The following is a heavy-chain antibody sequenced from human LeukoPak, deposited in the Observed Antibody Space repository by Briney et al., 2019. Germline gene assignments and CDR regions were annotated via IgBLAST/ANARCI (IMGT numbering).Heavy chain of an antibody. D-gene: IGHD2-2*01. CDR1: GCTFSSHA. Sequence: GGSLRLSCSASGCTFSSHAMHWVRQAPGKRLEYVSAISANGDSTYYPDSVKGRLTISRDNSKNTLYLQMSSLRAEDTAVYYCVKDRYCSSTSCYSALDYWGQGTLVTVSS. CDR3: VKDRYCSSTSCYSALDY. J-gene: IGHJ4*02. CDR2: ISANGDST. V-gene: IGHV3-64D*09.